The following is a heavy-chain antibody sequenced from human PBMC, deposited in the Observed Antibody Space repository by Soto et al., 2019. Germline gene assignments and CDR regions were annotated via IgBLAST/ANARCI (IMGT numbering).Heavy chain of an antibody. D-gene: IGHD2-8*02. V-gene: IGHV4-31*03. Sequence: TLSLTCSVSGLSLNSGGFYWSWIRQTPGKGLEWIGYMYYSGTTYYNPSLGSRVTIPVDTSKNQFHLRLTSVTAADTAVYFCARERKVAPGQPRNFLDLWGQGIMVTVAS. CDR2: MYYSGTT. J-gene: IGHJ4*02. CDR3: ARERKVAPGQPRNFLDL. CDR1: GLSLNSGGFY.